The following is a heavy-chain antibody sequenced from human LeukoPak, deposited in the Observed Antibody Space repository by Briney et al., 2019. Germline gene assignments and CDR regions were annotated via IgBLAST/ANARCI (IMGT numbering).Heavy chain of an antibody. J-gene: IGHJ6*04. CDR2: IRYDGSNK. V-gene: IGHV3-30*02. Sequence: GGSLRLSCAASGFTFSSYGMHWVRQAPGKGLEWVAFIRYDGSNKYYADSVKGRFTISRDNSKNTLYLQMNSLRAEDTAVYYCARDPYYYDSSGYQYLYLDVWGKGTTVTVSS. D-gene: IGHD3-22*01. CDR1: GFTFSSYG. CDR3: ARDPYYYDSSGYQYLYLDV.